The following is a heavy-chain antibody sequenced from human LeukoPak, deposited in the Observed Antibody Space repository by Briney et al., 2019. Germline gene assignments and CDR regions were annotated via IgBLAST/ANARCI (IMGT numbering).Heavy chain of an antibody. V-gene: IGHV4-34*01. J-gene: IGHJ5*02. Sequence: SETLSLTCAVYGGSFSGYHWSWIRQPPGKGLEWIGYIYHSGSTYYNPSLKSRVTISVDRSKNQFSLKLSSVTAADTAVYYCARERGWFDPWGQGTLVTVSS. CDR3: ARERGWFDP. CDR2: IYHSGST. CDR1: GGSFSGYH.